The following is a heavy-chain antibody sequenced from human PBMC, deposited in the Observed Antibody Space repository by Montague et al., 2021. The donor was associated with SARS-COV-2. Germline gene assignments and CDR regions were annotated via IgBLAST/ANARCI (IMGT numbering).Heavy chain of an antibody. CDR1: GGSFSGYY. D-gene: IGHD3-22*01. Sequence: SETLSLTCAVYGGSFSGYYWSWIRQPPGKGLEWIGEINQSGSTNXNPSLKSRVTISVDTSKNQFSLKLSSVTAADTAVYYCARGPRITMIVVVITDIWFDPWGQGILVTVSS. CDR2: INQSGST. J-gene: IGHJ5*02. CDR3: ARGPRITMIVVVITDIWFDP. V-gene: IGHV4-34*01.